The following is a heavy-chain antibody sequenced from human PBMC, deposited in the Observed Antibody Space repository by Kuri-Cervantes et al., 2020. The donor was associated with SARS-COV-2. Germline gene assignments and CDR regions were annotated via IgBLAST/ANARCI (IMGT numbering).Heavy chain of an antibody. J-gene: IGHJ6*02. CDR3: AREGVVGATTYYYYGMDV. CDR2: LSHDGSNK. Sequence: GESLKISCAASGFTFRNYGMHWVRQAPGKGLEWVAVLSHDGSNKYYADSVKGRFTISRDNSKNTLYLQMNSLRAEYTAVYYCAREGVVGATTYYYYGMDVWGQGTTVTVSS. V-gene: IGHV3-30-3*01. D-gene: IGHD1-26*01. CDR1: GFTFRNYG.